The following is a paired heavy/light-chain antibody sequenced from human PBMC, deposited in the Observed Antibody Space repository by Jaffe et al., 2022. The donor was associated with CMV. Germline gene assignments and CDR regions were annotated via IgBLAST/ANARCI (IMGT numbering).Heavy chain of an antibody. CDR3: AKQTTAVAAAAMVGN. D-gene: IGHD2-2*01. CDR2: IRTKANNYAT. V-gene: IGHV3-73*01. J-gene: IGHJ4*02. Sequence: DVQLVESGGGLVQSGGSLKLSCAASGFTFSGSAMHWVRQSPEKGLEWVGRIRTKANNYATEYGAPLKGRFTISRDDSKSTAYLQMNSLRPEDTAVYYCAKQTTAVAAAAMVGNWGQGVLVTVSS. CDR1: GFTFSGSA.
Light chain of an antibody. Sequence: DIQMTQSPSSVSASVGDRLSITCRASQGISTWLAWYQQRPGKAPKLLIYGASSLQSGVPSRFSGSGSGTDFTLTITSLQPEDFATYYCQQANSFPLTFGGGTKVEMK. V-gene: IGKV1-12*01. J-gene: IGKJ4*01. CDR1: QGISTW. CDR3: QQANSFPLT. CDR2: GAS.